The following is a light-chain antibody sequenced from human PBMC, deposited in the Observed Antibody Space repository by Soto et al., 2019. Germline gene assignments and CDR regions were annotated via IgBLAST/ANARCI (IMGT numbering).Light chain of an antibody. J-gene: IGKJ1*01. CDR2: AAS. CDR1: QGIRNE. V-gene: IGKV1-6*01. Sequence: AIQMTQSPSSLSAFVGDRVTITCRASQGIRNELGWYQQRPGKAPKLLIYAASTLESGVPLRFSDSGSGTDFTLSISGLRPEDVATYYCLQDYKYPRTFGQGTKVEI. CDR3: LQDYKYPRT.